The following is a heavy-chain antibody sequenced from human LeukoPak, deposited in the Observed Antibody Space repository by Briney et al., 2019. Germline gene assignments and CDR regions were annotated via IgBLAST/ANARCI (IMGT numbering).Heavy chain of an antibody. CDR1: GFTSNDYY. J-gene: IGHJ4*02. CDR2: ISSSGSTI. Sequence: GGSLRLSGAASGFTSNDYYMSWIRQAPGKGLGWVSYISSSGSTIYYADSVKGRSTISRDNARNSLYPQMNSLRAEDTAVYYCARYRRGYSSGWSFDYWGQGTLVTVSS. D-gene: IGHD6-19*01. CDR3: ARYRRGYSSGWSFDY. V-gene: IGHV3-11*01.